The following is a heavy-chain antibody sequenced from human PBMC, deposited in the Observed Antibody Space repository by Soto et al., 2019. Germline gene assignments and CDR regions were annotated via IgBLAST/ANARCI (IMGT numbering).Heavy chain of an antibody. CDR3: AMSPGGWNYPGY. J-gene: IGHJ4*02. CDR1: GYTFINYA. CDR2: INGGNGDA. Sequence: QVQLVQSGAEVKKPGASVKVSCKASGYTFINYAVHWVRQAPGQSLEWMGWINGGNGDAKYSQNLLGRVTITRDTSASTAYMELSSLRSEDTAVYYCAMSPGGWNYPGYWGQGTLITVSS. D-gene: IGHD6-19*01. V-gene: IGHV1-3*01.